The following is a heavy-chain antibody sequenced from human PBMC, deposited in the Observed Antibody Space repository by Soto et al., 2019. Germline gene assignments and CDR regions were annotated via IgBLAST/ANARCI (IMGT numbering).Heavy chain of an antibody. V-gene: IGHV3-9*01. Sequence: EVQLVESGGGLVQPGRSLRLSCAASGFTFDDYAMHWVRQAPGKGLEWVSGISWNSGSIGYADSVKGRFTISRDNAKNSLYLQMNSLRAEDTALYYCAKGNDFWSGHELVYFDYWGQGTLVTVYS. CDR3: AKGNDFWSGHELVYFDY. D-gene: IGHD3-3*01. CDR2: ISWNSGSI. CDR1: GFTFDDYA. J-gene: IGHJ4*02.